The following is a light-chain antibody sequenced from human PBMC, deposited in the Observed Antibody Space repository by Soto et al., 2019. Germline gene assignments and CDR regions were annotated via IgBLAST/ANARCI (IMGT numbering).Light chain of an antibody. J-gene: IGKJ1*01. Sequence: EIVLTQSPATLSLSPGDIATLSCRASQSVSNYLAWYQQKPGQAPRILIYDASNRATGIPDRFSGSGSGTDFTLTISSLEPEDFAVYYCQQRSNWRTFGQGTKVDI. CDR1: QSVSNY. V-gene: IGKV3-11*01. CDR2: DAS. CDR3: QQRSNWRT.